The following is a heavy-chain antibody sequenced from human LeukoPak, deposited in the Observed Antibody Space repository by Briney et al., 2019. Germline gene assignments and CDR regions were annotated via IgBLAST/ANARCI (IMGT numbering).Heavy chain of an antibody. D-gene: IGHD3-22*01. J-gene: IGHJ4*02. V-gene: IGHV3-23*01. CDR2: ISGSGGST. Sequence: GGSLRLSCAASGFTFSSYAMSWVRQAPGKGLEWVSAISGSGGSTYYADSVKGRSTISRDNSKNTLYLQMNSLRAEDTAVYYCAKAGRRYYDSSGSITIDYWGQGTLATVSS. CDR1: GFTFSSYA. CDR3: AKAGRRYYDSSGSITIDY.